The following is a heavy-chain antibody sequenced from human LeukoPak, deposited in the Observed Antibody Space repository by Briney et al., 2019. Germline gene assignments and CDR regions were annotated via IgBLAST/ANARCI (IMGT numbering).Heavy chain of an antibody. V-gene: IGHV4-30-4*01. CDR3: ASRHYYDSSGYEVFDP. J-gene: IGHJ5*02. CDR1: GGSISSGDYY. D-gene: IGHD3-22*01. CDR2: IYYSGST. Sequence: PSQTLSPTCTVSGGSISSGDYYWSWIRQPPGKGLEWTGYIYYSGSTYYNPSLKSRVTISVDTSKNQFSLKLSSVTAADTAVYYCASRHYYDSSGYEVFDPWGQGTLVTVSS.